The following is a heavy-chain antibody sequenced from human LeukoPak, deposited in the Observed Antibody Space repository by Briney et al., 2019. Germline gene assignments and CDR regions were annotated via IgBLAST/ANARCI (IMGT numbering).Heavy chain of an antibody. CDR1: GFTFSNHG. V-gene: IGHV3-23*01. CDR3: ARDWFYTIDF. J-gene: IGHJ2*01. Sequence: GGSLRLSCAASGFTFSNHGMNWVRQAPGKGLEWLSGVSPPGGGTYYADSVKGRFTISRDNAKNTLYLQMNSLRAEDSAVYYCARDWFYTIDFWGRGALVTVSS. D-gene: IGHD3-10*01. CDR2: VSPPGGGT.